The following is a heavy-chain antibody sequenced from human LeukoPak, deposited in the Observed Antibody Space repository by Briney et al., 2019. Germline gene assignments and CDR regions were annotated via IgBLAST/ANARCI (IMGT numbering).Heavy chain of an antibody. CDR2: ISSSGTTI. CDR3: AKEVPITINYMDV. Sequence: PGGSLRLSCAASGFTFSDYYMSWIRQAPGKGLEWVSYISSSGTTIYYADSVKGRLTISRDNAKNSLYLQMSSLRAEDTAVYYCAKEVPITINYMDVWGKGTTVTVSS. CDR1: GFTFSDYY. V-gene: IGHV3-11*01. J-gene: IGHJ6*03. D-gene: IGHD3-3*01.